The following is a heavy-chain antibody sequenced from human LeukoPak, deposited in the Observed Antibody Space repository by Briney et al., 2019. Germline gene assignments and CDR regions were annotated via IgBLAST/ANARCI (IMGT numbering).Heavy chain of an antibody. Sequence: GVFLRLSCAVSGITFTTIDVSWVRLAPGKGLEWVSTITKGGGSTYYADSVKGRFTISRDNSKDTLYLQMNSLRAGDTAVYYCANVVGGYWGQGTLVTVSS. CDR1: GITFTTID. D-gene: IGHD2-21*01. CDR2: ITKGGGST. CDR3: ANVVGGY. V-gene: IGHV3-23*01. J-gene: IGHJ4*02.